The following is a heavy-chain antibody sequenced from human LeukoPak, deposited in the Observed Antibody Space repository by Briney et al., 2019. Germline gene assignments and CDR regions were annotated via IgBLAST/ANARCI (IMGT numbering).Heavy chain of an antibody. J-gene: IGHJ5*02. Sequence: GGSLRLSCAASGFTFSSYGMHWVRQAPGKGLEWVAVTSYDGTNTYYADSVKGRFTITRDNSKNTLYLQINSLRAEDTAVYYCAKDGGSSSWYNWFDPWGQGTLVTVSS. CDR1: GFTFSSYG. CDR3: AKDGGSSSWYNWFDP. D-gene: IGHD6-13*01. V-gene: IGHV3-30*18. CDR2: TSYDGTNT.